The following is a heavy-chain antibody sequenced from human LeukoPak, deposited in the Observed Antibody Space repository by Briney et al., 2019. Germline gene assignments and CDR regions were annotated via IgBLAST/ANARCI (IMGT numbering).Heavy chain of an antibody. CDR2: IQYNGNNK. CDR1: GFTFNNFG. Sequence: YPGGSLRLSCAASGFTFNNFGMHWVRQAPGKGLEWVTFIQYNGNNKYYADSVKGRFTISRDNSKNTLYLQMNSLRAEDTAVYYCAKDNRDYYIDYWGQGTLVTVSS. D-gene: IGHD3-10*01. CDR3: AKDNRDYYIDY. J-gene: IGHJ4*02. V-gene: IGHV3-30*02.